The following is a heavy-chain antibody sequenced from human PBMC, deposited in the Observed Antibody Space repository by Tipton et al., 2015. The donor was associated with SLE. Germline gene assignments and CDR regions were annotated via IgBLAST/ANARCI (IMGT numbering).Heavy chain of an antibody. J-gene: IGHJ6*02. Sequence: TLSLTCTVSGGSISSSNYHWAWIRQPPGKGLEWIGDLYSGGSPNYNPSLKSRVTMSADTSKNHFSLKLSSVTAADTAVYYCARRSGAIFGVVIMYYYYGMDVWGQGTTVTVSS. CDR3: ARRSGAIFGVVIMYYYYGMDV. CDR2: LYSGGSP. CDR1: GGSISSSNYH. V-gene: IGHV4-61*05. D-gene: IGHD3-3*01.